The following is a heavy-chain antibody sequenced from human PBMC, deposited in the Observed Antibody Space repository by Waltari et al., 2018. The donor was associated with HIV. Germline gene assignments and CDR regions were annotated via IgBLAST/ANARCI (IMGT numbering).Heavy chain of an antibody. D-gene: IGHD2-15*01. V-gene: IGHV4-34*01. Sequence: QVQLQQWGAGLLKPSETLSLTCAVYGGSFSGYYWSWIRQPPGKGLEWIGEINHSGSTNYNPSLKSRVTISVDTSKNQFSLKLSSVTAADTAVYYCARGGPPGYCSGGSCYSTYYYYYGMDVWGQGTTVTVSS. J-gene: IGHJ6*02. CDR3: ARGGPPGYCSGGSCYSTYYYYYGMDV. CDR1: GGSFSGYY. CDR2: INHSGST.